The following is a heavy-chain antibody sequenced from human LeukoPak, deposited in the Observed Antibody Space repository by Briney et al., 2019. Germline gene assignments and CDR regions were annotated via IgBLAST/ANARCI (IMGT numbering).Heavy chain of an antibody. V-gene: IGHV3-23*01. CDR3: AKDPTDFDSSGQTYFDY. Sequence: GGSLRLSCAASGFTFSSYWMSWVRQAPGKGLEWVSAISGSGGFTYYADSVKGRFTISRDNSKNTLYLQMNSLRAEDTAVYYCAKDPTDFDSSGQTYFDYWGQGTLVTVSS. D-gene: IGHD3-22*01. J-gene: IGHJ4*02. CDR1: GFTFSSYW. CDR2: ISGSGGFT.